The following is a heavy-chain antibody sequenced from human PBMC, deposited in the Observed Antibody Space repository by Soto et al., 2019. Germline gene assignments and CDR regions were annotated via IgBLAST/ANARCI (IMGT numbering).Heavy chain of an antibody. CDR2: INPSGGST. Sequence: GASVKVSCKASGYTFSRYYMHWVRQAPGQGLEWMGIINPSGGSTSYAQKFQGRVTMTRDTSTRTVYMELSSLRSEDTAVYYCASDARTYYDMWSVSWCDRWGQGILVNVSA. CDR3: ASDARTYYDMWSVSWCDR. J-gene: IGHJ5*02. CDR1: GYTFSRYY. D-gene: IGHD3-3*01. V-gene: IGHV1-46*01.